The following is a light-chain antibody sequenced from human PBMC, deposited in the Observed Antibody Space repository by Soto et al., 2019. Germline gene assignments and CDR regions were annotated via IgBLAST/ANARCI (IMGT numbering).Light chain of an antibody. CDR3: QQYNSFPYT. CDR2: KAS. V-gene: IGKV1-5*03. Sequence: DIQMTQSPSTLSASVGDRVTITCRASQSISSWLAWYQQKPGKAPKLLIYKASSLESGVPSSFSGSGSGTEFTLTISSLQPDDFATHYCQQYNSFPYTFGQGTKLEIK. J-gene: IGKJ2*01. CDR1: QSISSW.